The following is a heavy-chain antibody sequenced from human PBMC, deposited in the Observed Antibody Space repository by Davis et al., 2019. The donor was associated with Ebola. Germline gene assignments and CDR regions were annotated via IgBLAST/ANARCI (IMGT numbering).Heavy chain of an antibody. Sequence: AASVKVSCKASGYTFTSYGISWVRQAPGQGLEWMGWISAYNGNTNYAQKLQGRVTMTTDTSTSTAYMELRSLRSDDTAVYYCARGITMVRGQDYFDYWGQGTLVTVSS. D-gene: IGHD3-10*01. V-gene: IGHV1-18*01. CDR2: ISAYNGNT. CDR1: GYTFTSYG. J-gene: IGHJ4*02. CDR3: ARGITMVRGQDYFDY.